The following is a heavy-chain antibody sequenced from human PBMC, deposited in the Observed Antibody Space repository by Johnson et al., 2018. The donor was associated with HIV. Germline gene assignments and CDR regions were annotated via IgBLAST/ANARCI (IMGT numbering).Heavy chain of an antibody. J-gene: IGHJ3*02. Sequence: QVQLVESGGGLVQPGRSLRLSCAASGFTFDDYAMHWVRQAPGKGLEWVAFIRYDGSNKYYADSVKGRFTISRDNSKNTLYLQMNSLRAEDTAVYYCAKGGSAVAVAFDIWGQGTMVTVSS. CDR3: AKGGSAVAVAFDI. V-gene: IGHV3-30*02. D-gene: IGHD6-19*01. CDR1: GFTFDDYA. CDR2: IRYDGSNK.